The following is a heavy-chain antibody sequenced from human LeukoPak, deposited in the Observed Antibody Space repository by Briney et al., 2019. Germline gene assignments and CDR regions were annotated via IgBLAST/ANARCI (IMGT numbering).Heavy chain of an antibody. D-gene: IGHD3-10*01. J-gene: IGHJ4*01. V-gene: IGHV3-48*02. CDR2: IGSRGTTL. CDR3: ARNHYYAFDC. CDR1: GFTFSSYS. Sequence: PGGSLRLSCAASGFTFSSYSMNWVRQAPGKGLEWVSYIGSRGTTLYYADSVKGRFTISRDSAKNSLYLQMNSLRDEDTAIYYCARNHYYAFDCWGHGALITVAS.